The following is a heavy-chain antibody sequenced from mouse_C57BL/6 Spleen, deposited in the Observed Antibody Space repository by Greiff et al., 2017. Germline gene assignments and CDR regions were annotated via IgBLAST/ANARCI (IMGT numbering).Heavy chain of an antibody. CDR1: GFTFSDYG. Sequence: DVQLVESGGGLVKPGGSLKLSCAASGFTFSDYGMHWVRQAPEKGLEWVAYISSGSSTIYYADTVKGRFTISRDNAKNTLFLQMTSLRSEDTAMYYCARGYGSSLYYFDYWGQGTTLTVSS. CDR2: ISSGSSTI. D-gene: IGHD1-1*01. V-gene: IGHV5-17*01. CDR3: ARGYGSSLYYFDY. J-gene: IGHJ2*01.